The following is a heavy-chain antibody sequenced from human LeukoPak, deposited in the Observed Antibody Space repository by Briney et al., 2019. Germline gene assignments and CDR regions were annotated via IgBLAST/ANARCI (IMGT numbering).Heavy chain of an antibody. Sequence: SETLSLTCTVSGVSISSGDYYWSWIRQPPGKGLEWIGYIYYSGSVYYNPSLKSRVTISVDTSKNQFSLKLSSVTAADTAVYYCARVSVAGMEEDYWGQGTLVTVSS. J-gene: IGHJ4*02. V-gene: IGHV4-30-4*01. CDR3: ARVSVAGMEEDY. D-gene: IGHD6-19*01. CDR1: GVSISSGDYY. CDR2: IYYSGSV.